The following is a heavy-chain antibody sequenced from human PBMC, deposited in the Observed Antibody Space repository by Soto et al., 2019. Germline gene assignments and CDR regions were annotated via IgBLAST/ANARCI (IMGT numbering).Heavy chain of an antibody. V-gene: IGHV4-30-2*01. CDR3: ARGQVVAAQH. D-gene: IGHD2-15*01. Sequence: QLQLQESGSGLVKPSQTLSLTCAVSGGSISSGGYSWSWIRQPPGKGLAGIWYIYHSGSTYYNPSLKRRLTISVDRSKNRSSLKLSSVTAADTAVYYCARGQVVAAQHWGQGTLVTVPS. CDR2: IYHSGST. CDR1: GGSISSGGYS. J-gene: IGHJ4*02.